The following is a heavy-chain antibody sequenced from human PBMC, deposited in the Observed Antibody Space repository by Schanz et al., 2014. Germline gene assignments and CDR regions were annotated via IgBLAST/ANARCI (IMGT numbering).Heavy chain of an antibody. Sequence: LQLVESGGGVVQPGGSLKLSCVASGFTFKNYGIHWVRQAPGEGLVWVANIKQDESERSYVDSVKGRFTISRDNAKNSLYLQMNSLRAEDTAVYYCARDKGGYYPFDYWGQGTLVTVSS. J-gene: IGHJ4*02. CDR2: IKQDESER. CDR1: GFTFKNYG. CDR3: ARDKGGYYPFDY. D-gene: IGHD3-3*01. V-gene: IGHV3-7*01.